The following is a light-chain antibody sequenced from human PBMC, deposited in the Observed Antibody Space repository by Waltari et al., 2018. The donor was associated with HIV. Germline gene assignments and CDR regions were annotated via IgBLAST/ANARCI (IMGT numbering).Light chain of an antibody. V-gene: IGKV3-11*01. J-gene: IGKJ2*01. CDR1: PTVSGP. CDR3: HHRDNWPLHT. CDR2: DGS. Sequence: VLTQSPDTLSLSPGERATLSCWASPTVSGPLAWYQHRPGQPPKLLIYDGSKRATEIPGRFSGSGSGTDFTLTIASLQPDDFAVYYCHHRDNWPLHTLGQGTKLEI.